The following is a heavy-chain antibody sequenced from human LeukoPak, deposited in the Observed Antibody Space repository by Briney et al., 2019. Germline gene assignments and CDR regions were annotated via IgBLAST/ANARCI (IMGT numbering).Heavy chain of an antibody. J-gene: IGHJ4*02. D-gene: IGHD3-22*01. CDR3: AKDPGGTYYYDSSGYHDY. Sequence: PGGSLRLYCAASGLTFISYGMSWVGQAPGKGLEWVSATSGSGGSTYYADSVKGRFTISRDNSKNTLYLQMNSLRAEDTAVYYCAKDPGGTYYYDSSGYHDYWGQGTLVTVSS. CDR2: TSGSGGST. V-gene: IGHV3-23*01. CDR1: GLTFISYG.